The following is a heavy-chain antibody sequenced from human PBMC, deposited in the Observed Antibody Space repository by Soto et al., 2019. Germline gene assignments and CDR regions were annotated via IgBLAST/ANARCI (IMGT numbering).Heavy chain of an antibody. CDR2: IYYSGST. D-gene: IGHD1-20*01. CDR3: ARCITGIFNWFDP. Sequence: QVQLQKSGPGLVKPSETLSLTCTVTGGSISSYYWSWIREPPGKGLEWIGNIYYSGSTNYNPSLKSRVTISVDTSKNQFSLKLSSVTAADTAVYYCARCITGIFNWFDPWGQGTLVTVSS. CDR1: GGSISSYY. J-gene: IGHJ5*02. V-gene: IGHV4-59*01.